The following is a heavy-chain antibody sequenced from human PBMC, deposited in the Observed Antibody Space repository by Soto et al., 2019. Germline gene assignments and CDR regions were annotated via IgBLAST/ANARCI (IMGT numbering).Heavy chain of an antibody. Sequence: GGSLRLSCTASGFTFGDYAMSWFRQAPGKGLEWVGFIRSKAYGGTTEYAASVKGRFTISRDDSKSIAYLQMNSLKTEDTAVYYCTRVNLALPYAFDIWGQGTMVTVSS. CDR1: GFTFGDYA. D-gene: IGHD3-16*01. J-gene: IGHJ3*02. CDR3: TRVNLALPYAFDI. CDR2: IRSKAYGGTT. V-gene: IGHV3-49*03.